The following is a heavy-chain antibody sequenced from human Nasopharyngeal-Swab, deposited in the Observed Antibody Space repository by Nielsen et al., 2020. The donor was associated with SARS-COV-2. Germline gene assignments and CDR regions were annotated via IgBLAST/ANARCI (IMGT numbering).Heavy chain of an antibody. D-gene: IGHD4-17*01. Sequence: WIRQRPGKGLEWVSVIYSGGSSTYYADSVKGRFTISRDNSKNTLYLQMNSLRAEDTAVYYCAKSTTVTRWGYNYYGMDVWGQGTTVTVSS. J-gene: IGHJ6*02. CDR3: AKSTTVTRWGYNYYGMDV. CDR2: IYSGGSST. V-gene: IGHV3-23*03.